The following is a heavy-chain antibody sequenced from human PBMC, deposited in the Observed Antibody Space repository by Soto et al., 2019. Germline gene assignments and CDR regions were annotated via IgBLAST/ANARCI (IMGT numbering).Heavy chain of an antibody. CDR3: ARGFSNSELDY. V-gene: IGHV4-59*01. CDR2: IYYSGST. Sequence: SETLSLTCTVSGGSISSYYWSWIRQPPGKGLEWIGYIYYSGSTNYNPSLKSRVTISVDTSKNQFSLKLSSVTAADTAVYYCARGFSNSELDYWGQGTLVTVSS. J-gene: IGHJ4*02. D-gene: IGHD6-6*01. CDR1: GGSISSYY.